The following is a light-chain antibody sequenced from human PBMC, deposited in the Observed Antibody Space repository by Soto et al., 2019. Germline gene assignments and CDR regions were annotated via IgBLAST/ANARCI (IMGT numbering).Light chain of an antibody. J-gene: IGKJ1*01. V-gene: IGKV3-11*02. CDR3: QHRANWPWT. Sequence: EILFTQSPATPSLSPGERATLSCRASQSFSTYLAWYQQKSGQAPRLLIYDVSNRATGIPARFSGSGSGRDFTLTISRLEPEDFALYYCQHRANWPWTFGQGTKVDIK. CDR2: DVS. CDR1: QSFSTY.